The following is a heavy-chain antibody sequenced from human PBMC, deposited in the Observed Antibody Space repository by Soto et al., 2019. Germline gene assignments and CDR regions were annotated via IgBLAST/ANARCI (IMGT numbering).Heavy chain of an antibody. D-gene: IGHD6-13*01. Sequence: EVQLAESGGDLVQPGGSLRLSCVGSGFTFSYYEMNWVRQAPGKGLERVAFISHTDRLTHYPDSVKGRFTISRDNAKNSLYLAMTNLRVEDTAVYYCARDTGRASADLWGQGTLVSVSS. CDR1: GFTFSYYE. CDR2: ISHTDRLT. J-gene: IGHJ5*02. V-gene: IGHV3-48*03. CDR3: ARDTGRASADL.